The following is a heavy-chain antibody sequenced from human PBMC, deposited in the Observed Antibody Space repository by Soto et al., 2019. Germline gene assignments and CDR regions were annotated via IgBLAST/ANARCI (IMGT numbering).Heavy chain of an antibody. Sequence: QVQLVESGGGVVQPGRSLRLSCAASGFTFSSYGMHWVRQAPGKGLEWVAVISYDGSNKYYADSVKGRFTISRDNSKNTMCVQIDSLRAEETAVYYGATVRVGGSYSGWALDYRGQGPLVTVSS. CDR2: ISYDGSNK. V-gene: IGHV3-30*03. D-gene: IGHD1-26*01. CDR3: ATVRVGGSYSGWALDY. J-gene: IGHJ4*02. CDR1: GFTFSSYG.